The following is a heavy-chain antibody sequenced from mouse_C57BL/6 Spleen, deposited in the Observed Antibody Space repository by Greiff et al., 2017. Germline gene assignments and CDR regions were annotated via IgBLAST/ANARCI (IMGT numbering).Heavy chain of an antibody. J-gene: IGHJ4*01. V-gene: IGHV5-17*01. Sequence: EVQVVESGGGLVKPGGSLKLSCAASGFTFSDYGMHWVRQAPEKGLEWVAYISSGSSTIYYADTVKGRFTISRDNAKYTLFLQMTSLRSEDTAMYYCARDTTVVPHYYAMDYWGQGTSVTVSS. CDR1: GFTFSDYG. CDR3: ARDTTVVPHYYAMDY. D-gene: IGHD1-1*01. CDR2: ISSGSSTI.